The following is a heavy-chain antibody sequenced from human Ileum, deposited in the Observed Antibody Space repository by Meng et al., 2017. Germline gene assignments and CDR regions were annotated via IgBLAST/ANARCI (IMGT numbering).Heavy chain of an antibody. CDR1: GYTFTNFG. CDR2: ISAYNGGT. Sequence: QVQLVQSGGEVKKPGASVTLTCKASGYTFTNFGVNWLRQAPGQRLELLGAISAYNGGTETALRFRDRVTLTTDALTKTAYLQLRSLRSDDSGVYFCARGGGPVDVEHYCTSTSCPIDYWGQGALVTVSS. J-gene: IGHJ4*02. D-gene: IGHD2-8*01. V-gene: IGHV1-18*01. CDR3: ARGGGPVDVEHYCTSTSCPIDY.